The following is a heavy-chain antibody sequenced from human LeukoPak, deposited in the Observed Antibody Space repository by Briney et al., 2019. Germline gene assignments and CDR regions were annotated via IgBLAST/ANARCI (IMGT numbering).Heavy chain of an antibody. D-gene: IGHD3-10*01. CDR1: GGSFSGYY. J-gene: IGHJ4*02. CDR2: INHSGST. V-gene: IGHV4-34*01. Sequence: PSETPSLTCAVYGGSFSGYYWSWIRQPPGKGLEWIGEINHSGSTNYNPSLKSRVTISVDTSKNQFSLKLSSVTAADTAVYYCARLLWFGYYFDYWGQGTLVTVSS. CDR3: ARLLWFGYYFDY.